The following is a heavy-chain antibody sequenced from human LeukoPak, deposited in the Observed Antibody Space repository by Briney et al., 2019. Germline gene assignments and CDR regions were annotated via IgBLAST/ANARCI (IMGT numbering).Heavy chain of an antibody. CDR2: IYYSGST. Sequence: PSETLSLTCTVSGGSISSYYWSWIRQPPGKGLEWIGYIYYSGSTNYNPSLKSRVTISVDTSKNQFSLKLSSVTAADTAVYYCARTAGVDAFDIWGQGTMVTVSS. D-gene: IGHD3-10*01. CDR1: GGSISSYY. V-gene: IGHV4-59*01. CDR3: ARTAGVDAFDI. J-gene: IGHJ3*02.